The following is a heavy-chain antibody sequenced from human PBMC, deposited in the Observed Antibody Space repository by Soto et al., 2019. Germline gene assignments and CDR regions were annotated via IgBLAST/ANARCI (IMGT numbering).Heavy chain of an antibody. CDR2: ISAYNGNT. V-gene: IGHV1-18*01. CDR1: GYTFTSYG. J-gene: IGHJ4*02. Sequence: ASVKVSCKASGYTFTSYGISWVRQAPGQGLEWMGWISAYNGNTNYAQKLQGRVTMTTDTSTSTAYMELRSLRSDDTAVYYCARDIEMTYYYDSSGYYPDYWGQGTLVTVSS. CDR3: ARDIEMTYYYDSSGYYPDY. D-gene: IGHD3-22*01.